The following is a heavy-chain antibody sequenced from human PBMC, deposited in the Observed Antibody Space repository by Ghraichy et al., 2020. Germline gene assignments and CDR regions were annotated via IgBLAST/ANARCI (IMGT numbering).Heavy chain of an antibody. CDR2: IRSKADGGTI. CDR1: GFTFNNAW. J-gene: IGHJ4*02. Sequence: GGSLRLSCAASGFTFNNAWLSWVRQSPGKGLEWVGRIRSKADGGTIEDAAPMKGRFSISSDDSKNTLYLQMNSLKTEDTAVYYCTTEGADWGQGTMVTVTS. D-gene: IGHD4/OR15-4a*01. CDR3: TTEGAD. V-gene: IGHV3-15*01.